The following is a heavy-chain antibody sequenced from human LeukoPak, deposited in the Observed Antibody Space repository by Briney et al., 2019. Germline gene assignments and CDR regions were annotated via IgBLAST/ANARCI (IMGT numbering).Heavy chain of an antibody. CDR1: GFTFDDYA. V-gene: IGHV3-9*01. CDR2: ISWNSGSI. D-gene: IGHD6-19*01. CDR3: AKFSDTAVAGTISDY. J-gene: IGHJ4*02. Sequence: PGRSLRLSCAASGFTFDDYAMHWVRQAPGKGLEWVSGISWNSGSIGYADSVKGRFTISRDNAKNSLYLQMNSLRAEDTALYYCAKFSDTAVAGTISDYWGQGTLVTVSS.